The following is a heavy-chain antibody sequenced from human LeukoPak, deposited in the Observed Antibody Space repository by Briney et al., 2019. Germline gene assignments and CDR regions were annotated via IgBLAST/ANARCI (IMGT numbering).Heavy chain of an antibody. J-gene: IGHJ4*02. CDR3: ASVEGYSYGLQEDY. CDR1: GFTVSSNY. V-gene: IGHV3-53*01. D-gene: IGHD5-18*01. CDR2: IYSGGST. Sequence: GGSLRLSCAASGFTVSSNYTSWVRQAPGKGLEWVSVIYSGGSTYYADSVKGRFTISRDNSKNTLYLQMNSLRAEDTAVYYCASVEGYSYGLQEDYWGQGTLVTVSS.